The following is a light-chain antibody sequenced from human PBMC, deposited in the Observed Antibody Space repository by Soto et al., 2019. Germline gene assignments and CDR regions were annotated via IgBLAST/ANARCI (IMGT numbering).Light chain of an antibody. CDR2: GAS. CDR1: QSVSSSY. Sequence: DIVLTQSPGTLSLSPGERAALSCRASQSVSSSYLAWYQQKPGQAPRLLIYGASNRATGIPDRFSGSGSGTDFTLTISRLEPEDFAGYYCQHYYNSPLTFVGGTKVEIK. V-gene: IGKV3-20*01. CDR3: QHYYNSPLT. J-gene: IGKJ4*01.